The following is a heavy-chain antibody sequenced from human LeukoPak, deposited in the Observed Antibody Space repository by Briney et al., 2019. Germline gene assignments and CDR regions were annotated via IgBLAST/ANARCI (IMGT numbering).Heavy chain of an antibody. V-gene: IGHV3-23*01. D-gene: IGHD4-23*01. CDR2: ISGGVFAT. J-gene: IGHJ6*03. Sequence: GGSLRLSCAASGFTFSNSAMSWVRQAPGKGLEWVSAISGGVFATFYADSVKGRFSISRDNSKNTLFLQMNTLRAEDTAVYYCAKANLGVTRKYYFYMDVWGKGTTVTVSS. CDR1: GFTFSNSA. CDR3: AKANLGVTRKYYFYMDV.